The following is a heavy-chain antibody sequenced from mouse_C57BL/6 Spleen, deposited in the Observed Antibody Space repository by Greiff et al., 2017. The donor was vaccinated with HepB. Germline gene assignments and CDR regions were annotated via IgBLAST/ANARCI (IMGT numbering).Heavy chain of an antibody. J-gene: IGHJ2*01. D-gene: IGHD4-1*01. CDR3: ARTGSYYFDY. Sequence: EVKVEESGGGLVKPGGSLKLSCAASGFTFSDYGMHWVRQAPEKGLVWVAYISSGSSTIYYADTVKGRFTISRDNAKNTLFLQMTSLRSEDTAMYYCARTGSYYFDYWGQGTTLTVSS. CDR1: GFTFSDYG. CDR2: ISSGSSTI. V-gene: IGHV5-17*01.